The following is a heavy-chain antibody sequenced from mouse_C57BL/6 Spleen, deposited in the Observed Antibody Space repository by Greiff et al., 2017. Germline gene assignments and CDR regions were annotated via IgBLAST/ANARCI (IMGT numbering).Heavy chain of an antibody. J-gene: IGHJ4*01. Sequence: EVMLVESGGGLVQPGGSLKLSCAASGFTFSDYYMYWVRQTPEKRLEWVAYISNGGGSTYYPDTVKGRFTISRDNAKNTLYLQMSRLKSEDTAMYYWARFCGNFPYYAMDYWGQGTSVTVSS. CDR1: GFTFSDYY. CDR3: ARFCGNFPYYAMDY. V-gene: IGHV5-12*01. D-gene: IGHD2-1*01. CDR2: ISNGGGST.